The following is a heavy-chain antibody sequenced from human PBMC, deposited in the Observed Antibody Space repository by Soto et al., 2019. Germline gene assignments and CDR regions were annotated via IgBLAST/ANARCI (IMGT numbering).Heavy chain of an antibody. V-gene: IGHV1-2*02. J-gene: IGHJ4*02. D-gene: IGHD2-15*01. CDR1: GYTFTGYY. Sequence: AASVKVSCKASGYTFTGYYMHWVRQAPGQGLEWMGWINPNSGGTNYAQKFQGRVTMTRDTSISTAYMELSRLRSDDTAVYYCARSRSKDCSGGSCHLLGYWGQGTLVTVSS. CDR3: ARSRSKDCSGGSCHLLGY. CDR2: INPNSGGT.